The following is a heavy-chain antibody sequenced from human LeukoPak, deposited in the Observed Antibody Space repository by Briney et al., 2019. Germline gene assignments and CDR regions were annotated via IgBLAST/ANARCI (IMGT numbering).Heavy chain of an antibody. CDR2: INHSGST. CDR3: ARLVRYFDWSTTTDFDY. V-gene: IGHV4-4*02. CDR1: GGSIRSSNW. J-gene: IGHJ4*02. Sequence: PSGTLSLTCAVSGGSIRSSNWWSWVRQPPGKGLEWIGGINHSGSTNYNPSLKSRVTISVDTSKNQFSLKLSSVTAADTAVYYCARLVRYFDWSTTTDFDYWGQGTLVTVSS. D-gene: IGHD3-9*01.